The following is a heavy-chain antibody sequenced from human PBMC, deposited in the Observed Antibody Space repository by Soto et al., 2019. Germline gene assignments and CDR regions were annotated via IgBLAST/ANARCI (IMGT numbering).Heavy chain of an antibody. V-gene: IGHV4-31*03. D-gene: IGHD2-2*02. CDR1: GGSISSGGYY. Sequence: PSETLSLTCTVSGGSISSGGYYWSWIRQHPGKGLEWIGYIYYSGSTYYNPSLKSRVTISVDTSKNQFSLKLSSVTAADTAVYYCASEKYQLLYAPYYYRIDVWGQGTTVTGSS. J-gene: IGHJ6*02. CDR3: ASEKYQLLYAPYYYRIDV. CDR2: IYYSGST.